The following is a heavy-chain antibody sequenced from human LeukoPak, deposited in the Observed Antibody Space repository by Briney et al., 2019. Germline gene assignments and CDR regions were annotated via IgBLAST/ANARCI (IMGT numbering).Heavy chain of an antibody. V-gene: IGHV4-31*03. CDR1: GGSISSGGYY. J-gene: IGHJ4*02. D-gene: IGHD3-22*01. CDR2: IYYSGST. CDR3: ARDRADYYASSGYRYYFDY. Sequence: SETLSLTCTVPGGSISSGGYYWSWIRQHPGKGLEWIGYIYYSGSTYYNPSLKSRVTISVDTSKNQFSLKLSSVTAADTAVYYCARDRADYYASSGYRYYFDYWGQGTLVTVSS.